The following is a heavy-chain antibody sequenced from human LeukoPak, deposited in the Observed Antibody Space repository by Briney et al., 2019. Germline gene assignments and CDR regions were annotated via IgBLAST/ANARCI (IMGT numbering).Heavy chain of an antibody. V-gene: IGHV3-30*04. D-gene: IGHD6-13*01. CDR1: GFIFRNYA. J-gene: IGHJ4*02. Sequence: PGGSLRLSCVGSGFIFRNYAMYWFRQAPGKGLEWVAVISSDGSTDYYADSVKGRVTVSRDNSKNTVYLQMNSLRDDNTAVYHCARRLLGSTAAFDHWGQGTQVTVSS. CDR2: ISSDGSTD. CDR3: ARRLLGSTAAFDH.